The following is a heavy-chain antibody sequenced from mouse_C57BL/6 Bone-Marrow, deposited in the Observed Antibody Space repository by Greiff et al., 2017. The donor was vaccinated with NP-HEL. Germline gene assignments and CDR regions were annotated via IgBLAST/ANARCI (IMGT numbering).Heavy chain of an antibody. V-gene: IGHV1-5*01. CDR1: GYTFTSYW. Sequence: VQLQQSGTVLARPGASVKMSCKTSGYTFTSYWMHWVKQRPGQGLEWIGAIYPGNSDTSYNQKFKGKAKRTAVTSASTAYMELSSLTNEDSAVYYCTAFGWDENYWGQGTTLTVSS. D-gene: IGHD4-1*01. J-gene: IGHJ2*01. CDR3: TAFGWDENY. CDR2: IYPGNSDT.